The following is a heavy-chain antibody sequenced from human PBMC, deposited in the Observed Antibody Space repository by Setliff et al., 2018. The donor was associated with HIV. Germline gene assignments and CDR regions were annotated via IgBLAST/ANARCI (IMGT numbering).Heavy chain of an antibody. Sequence: ASVKVSCKASGYTFNIYAINWVRQAPGQGLEWMGWINTKTAYPMYARDFTGHFVFSLDTSLTTAFLQINSLKAGGTAMYYCAKVGDNADGLDYWGQGTMVTVPQ. CDR1: GYTFNIYA. D-gene: IGHD3-16*01. J-gene: IGHJ4*02. CDR3: AKVGDNADGLDY. CDR2: INTKTAYP. V-gene: IGHV7-4-1*02.